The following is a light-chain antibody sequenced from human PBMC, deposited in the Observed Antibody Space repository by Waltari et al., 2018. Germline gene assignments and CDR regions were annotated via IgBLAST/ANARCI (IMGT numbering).Light chain of an antibody. CDR2: DVS. CDR3: SSFTSASTVGVI. CDR1: SSDVGHYNY. Sequence: QSALTQPASVSGSPGQSITISCTGTSSDVGHYNYVSWYQQRPGKAPKLMIYDVSYRPSVISRRFSGSKSGSTASLTIYGLQAEDEADYYCSSFTSASTVGVIFGGGTKLTVL. V-gene: IGLV2-14*03. J-gene: IGLJ2*01.